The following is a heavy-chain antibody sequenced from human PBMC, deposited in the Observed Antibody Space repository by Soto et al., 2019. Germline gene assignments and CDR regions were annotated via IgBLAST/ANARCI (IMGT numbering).Heavy chain of an antibody. D-gene: IGHD1-26*01. CDR1: GYAFPHYV. V-gene: IGHV1-18*01. J-gene: IGHJ4*02. CDR2: STHTGNT. CDR3: ARSGEHPLDY. Sequence: ASVKCSCKTSGYAFPHYVINWVRQAPGHGLEWMGFSTHTGNTNYAQNFQGRVVLTTDTSTSTAYMEVTSLRSDDTAVYYCARSGEHPLDYWGQGTPVTVSS.